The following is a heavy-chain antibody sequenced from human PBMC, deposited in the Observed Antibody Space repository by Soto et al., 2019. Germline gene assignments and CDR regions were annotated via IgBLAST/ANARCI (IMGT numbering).Heavy chain of an antibody. J-gene: IGHJ5*02. CDR1: GYTFTSYD. Sequence: QVQLVQSGAEVKKPGGSVKVSCKATGYTFTSYDINWVRQATGKGLEWMGWMNPNSGNTGYAQKFQGRVTMTRNTSISTAYMELSSLRSEDTAVYYCARGHRTWRWFDPWGQGTLVTVSS. D-gene: IGHD1-1*01. CDR3: ARGHRTWRWFDP. CDR2: MNPNSGNT. V-gene: IGHV1-8*01.